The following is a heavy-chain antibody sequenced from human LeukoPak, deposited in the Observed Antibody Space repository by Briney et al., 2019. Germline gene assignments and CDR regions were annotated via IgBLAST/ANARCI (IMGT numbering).Heavy chain of an antibody. V-gene: IGHV4-59*01. Sequence: SETLSLTCTVSGGSMSTYYWGWIRQPPGKGLEWIGYIYYSGSTNYNPSLRSRVTILIDTSKNQFSLKLNSVTAADTAVYYCARLNRYQPYWFDPWGQGTLVTVSS. CDR2: IYYSGST. CDR1: GGSMSTYY. J-gene: IGHJ5*02. CDR3: ARLNRYQPYWFDP. D-gene: IGHD2-2*01.